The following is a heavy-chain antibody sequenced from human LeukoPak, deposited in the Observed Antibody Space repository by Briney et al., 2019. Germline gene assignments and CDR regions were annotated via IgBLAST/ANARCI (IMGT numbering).Heavy chain of an antibody. D-gene: IGHD3-3*01. Sequence: SETLSLTCAVSGGSISSSNWWSWVRQPPGKGLEWIGEIYHSGSTNYNPSLKSRVTISVDKSKNQFSLKLSSVTAADTAVYYCARDHYITILGVVNGYYYYMDVWGKGTTVTVSS. CDR3: ARDHYITILGVVNGYYYYMDV. J-gene: IGHJ6*03. CDR1: GGSISSSNW. V-gene: IGHV4-4*02. CDR2: IYHSGST.